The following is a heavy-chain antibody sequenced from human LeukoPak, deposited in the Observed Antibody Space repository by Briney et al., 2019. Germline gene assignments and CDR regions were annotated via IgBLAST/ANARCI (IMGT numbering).Heavy chain of an antibody. CDR2: IYSGGGT. Sequence: GGSLRLSCAASGFTVSSNYMSWARQAPGKGLEWVSVIYSGGGTYYADSVKGRFTISRDNSKNTLYLQMNSLRAEDTAVYYCARARDSSGYYFYYYYGMDVWGQGTTVTVSS. V-gene: IGHV3-53*01. J-gene: IGHJ6*02. CDR3: ARARDSSGYYFYYYYGMDV. D-gene: IGHD3-22*01. CDR1: GFTVSSNY.